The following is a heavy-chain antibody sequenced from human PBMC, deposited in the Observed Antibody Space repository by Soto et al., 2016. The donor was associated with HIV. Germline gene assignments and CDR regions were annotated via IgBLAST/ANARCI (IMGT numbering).Heavy chain of an antibody. CDR1: GFTFSSYA. CDR2: ISGSGANT. D-gene: IGHD3-22*01. CDR3: AKEIDSSGYYYFDY. J-gene: IGHJ4*02. V-gene: IGHV3-23*01. Sequence: EVQLLESGGGLVQPGGSLRLSCAASGFTFSSYAMSWVRQAPGKGLERVSYISGSGANTYYADSVKGRFTISRDNSNNTLYLQVNSLRAEDTAIYYCAKEIDSSGYYYFDYWGQGALVTVSS.